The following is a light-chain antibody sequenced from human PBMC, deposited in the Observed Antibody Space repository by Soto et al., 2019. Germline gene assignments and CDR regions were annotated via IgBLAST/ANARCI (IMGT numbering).Light chain of an antibody. J-gene: IGKJ1*01. CDR2: DVS. CDR1: QSFSSW. CDR3: QQYDTYPWT. Sequence: DIQMTQSPSTLSASVGDRVTITCRASQSFSSWLAWYQQKPGKAPKLLIYDVSTLQSGVPSRFSGGGSGTEFTLTISSLQPADFATYYCQQYDTYPWTFGQGTKVEIK. V-gene: IGKV1-5*01.